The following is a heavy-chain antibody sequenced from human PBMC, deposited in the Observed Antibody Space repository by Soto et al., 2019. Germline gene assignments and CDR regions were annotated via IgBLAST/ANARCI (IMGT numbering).Heavy chain of an antibody. CDR3: GKGCIGRAAGLEY. Sequence: EVQVLESGGGLVQPGGSLRLSCAASGFTFSSYAMTWVRQAPGKGLEWISSISDGGDGSYYADSVKGRFTLSRDNSKNTLSLQMNRLRADYTAVYYCGKGCIGRAAGLEYWGQGNLVPVS. CDR1: GFTFSSYA. V-gene: IGHV3-23*01. CDR2: ISDGGDGS. J-gene: IGHJ4*02. D-gene: IGHD2-21*01.